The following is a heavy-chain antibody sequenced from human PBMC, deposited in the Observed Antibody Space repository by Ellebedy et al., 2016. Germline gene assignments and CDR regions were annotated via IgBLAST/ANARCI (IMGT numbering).Heavy chain of an antibody. CDR1: GFTFSTYA. CDR2: ISGSGGNT. V-gene: IGHV3-23*01. J-gene: IGHJ3*02. CDR3: AKDQFQRNSKWDAFDI. D-gene: IGHD2-8*01. Sequence: GGSLRLSXAASGFTFSTYAMSWVRQAPGKGLEWVSGISGSGGNTYYADSVKGRFTISRDNSKNMLYLQMDSLRAEDTGVYYCAKDQFQRNSKWDAFDIWGQGAVVTVSS.